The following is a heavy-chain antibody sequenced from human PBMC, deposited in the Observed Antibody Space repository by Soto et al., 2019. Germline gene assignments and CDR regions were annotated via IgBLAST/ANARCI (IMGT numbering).Heavy chain of an antibody. J-gene: IGHJ5*02. D-gene: IGHD3-10*01. CDR2: IIPIFGTA. CDR3: ARVVKFYGSGSYEGWFDP. V-gene: IGHV1-69*01. CDR1: GGTFSSYA. Sequence: QVQLVQSGPEVKKPGSSVKVSCKASGGTFSSYAISWVRQAPGQGLEWMGGIIPIFGTANYAQKFQGRVTITADESTSTAYMELSSLRSEDTAVYYCARVVKFYGSGSYEGWFDPWGQGTLVTVSS.